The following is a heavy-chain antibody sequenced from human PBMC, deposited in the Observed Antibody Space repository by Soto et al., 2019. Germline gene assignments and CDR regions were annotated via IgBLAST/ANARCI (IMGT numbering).Heavy chain of an antibody. CDR1: GYSFSTYW. CDR2: IYAGDSET. CDR3: VRRRYSSGWYTDY. D-gene: IGHD6-19*01. J-gene: IGHJ4*02. Sequence: GESLKISCKGSGYSFSTYWIGWVRQLPGKGLEWMGIIYAGDSETRYSPSFQGQVTISVDKSISTAFLQWTSLKDSDTAIYYCVRRRYSSGWYTDYWGQGTQVTVSS. V-gene: IGHV5-51*01.